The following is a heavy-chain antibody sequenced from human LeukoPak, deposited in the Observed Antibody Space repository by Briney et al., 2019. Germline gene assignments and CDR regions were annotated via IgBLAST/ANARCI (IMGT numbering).Heavy chain of an antibody. Sequence: GSLRLSCAASGFTFSTYAMSWVRQAPGKGLEWVSAISGTTVSTYYAHSVKGRFTISRDNSKNTLYLQMNSLRAEDTAVYYCAKVVGATTVILDYWGQGTLVTVSS. D-gene: IGHD1-26*01. V-gene: IGHV3-23*01. CDR2: ISGTTVST. J-gene: IGHJ4*02. CDR1: GFTFSTYA. CDR3: AKVVGATTVILDY.